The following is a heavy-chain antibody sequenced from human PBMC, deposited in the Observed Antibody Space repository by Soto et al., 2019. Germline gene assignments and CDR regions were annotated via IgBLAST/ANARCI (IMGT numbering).Heavy chain of an antibody. D-gene: IGHD1-7*01. V-gene: IGHV3-21*01. CDR1: GFTFTRYS. J-gene: IGHJ4*02. Sequence: EVQLVESGGGLVKPGGSLRLSCAASGFTFTRYSMNWVRQAPGEGLEWVSSISSTTNYIYYAASMKGRVTVSRDNAKNSVYLEMNSLSAEHTAVYYCARETEELTSNFDYWGQGTLVTVS. CDR2: ISSTTNYI. CDR3: ARETEELTSNFDY.